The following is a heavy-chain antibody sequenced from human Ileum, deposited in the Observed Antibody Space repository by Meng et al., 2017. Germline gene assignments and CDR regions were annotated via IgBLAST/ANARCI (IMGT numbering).Heavy chain of an antibody. J-gene: IGHJ4*02. V-gene: IGHV4-31*03. Sequence: SETLSLTCIVSGGSISSGDYYWSWIRQPPGKGLEWIGHIYFGGSNYYNPSLKSRLTISVDTSKNQFSLSLSSVTAADTAVYYCARDRGANYYVDDFDFWGQGAMVTVSS. CDR2: IYFGGSN. D-gene: IGHD4/OR15-4a*01. CDR1: GGSISSGDYY. CDR3: ARDRGANYYVDDFDF.